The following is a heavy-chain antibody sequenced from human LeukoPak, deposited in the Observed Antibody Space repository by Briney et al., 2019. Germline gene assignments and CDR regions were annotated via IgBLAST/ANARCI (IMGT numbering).Heavy chain of an antibody. J-gene: IGHJ4*02. CDR1: GFTFSSYG. Sequence: GGSLRLSWAASGFTFSSYGMHWVRQAPGKGLEWVAVISYDVSNKYYADSVKGRFTISRDNSKNTLYLQMNSLRAEDTAVYYCAKELVWFGELLGYFGYWGQGTLVTVSS. CDR3: AKELVWFGELLGYFGY. CDR2: ISYDVSNK. V-gene: IGHV3-30*18. D-gene: IGHD3-10*01.